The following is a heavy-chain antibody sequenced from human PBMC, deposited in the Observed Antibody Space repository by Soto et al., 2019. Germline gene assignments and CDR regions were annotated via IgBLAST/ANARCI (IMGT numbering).Heavy chain of an antibody. V-gene: IGHV1-69*04. CDR2: IIPILGIA. J-gene: IGHJ4*02. D-gene: IGHD3-10*01. Sequence: SVKVSCKASGGTFSSYTISWVRQAPGQGLEWMGRIIPILGIANYAQKFQGRVTITADKSTSTAYMELSSLRSEDTAVYYCARDYGSGSYYKSRFDYWGQGTPVTVSS. CDR1: GGTFSSYT. CDR3: ARDYGSGSYYKSRFDY.